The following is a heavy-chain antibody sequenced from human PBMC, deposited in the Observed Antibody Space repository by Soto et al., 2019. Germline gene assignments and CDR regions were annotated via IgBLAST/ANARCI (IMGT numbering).Heavy chain of an antibody. V-gene: IGHV3-13*01. D-gene: IGHD4-17*01. Sequence: GGSLRLSCAASGFTFSNYDMHWVRQVTGKGLEWVSGIGTAGDTYYAGSVNDRFTISRDNAKNSLYLQMNNLRGEDTGVYFCARGRTTVTTIFEFWGQGTLVTVSS. J-gene: IGHJ4*02. CDR3: ARGRTTVTTIFEF. CDR1: GFTFSNYD. CDR2: IGTAGDT.